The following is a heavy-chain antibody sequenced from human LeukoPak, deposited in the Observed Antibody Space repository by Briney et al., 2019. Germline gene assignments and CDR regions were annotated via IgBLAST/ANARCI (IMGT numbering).Heavy chain of an antibody. J-gene: IGHJ4*02. V-gene: IGHV3-74*01. Sequence: PGGSLRLSCAASGFTFSKYWMLWVRQAPGKGLESVSRINTDGTVTTYADSVKGRLTVSRDNADNTTFLQMNSVRDAQTAVYYCATKQWLAPPPDSWGQGTPVSVSS. CDR2: INTDGTVT. D-gene: IGHD6-19*01. CDR1: GFTFSKYW. CDR3: ATKQWLAPPPDS.